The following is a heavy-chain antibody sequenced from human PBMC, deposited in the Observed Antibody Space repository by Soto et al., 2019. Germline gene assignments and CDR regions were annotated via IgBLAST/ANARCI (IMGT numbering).Heavy chain of an antibody. CDR2: ISYAGTNK. CDR3: ARPGSGYDVLAGQYCYYYHTIDV. D-gene: IGHD3-9*01. V-gene: IGHV3-30-3*01. Sequence: QVQLVDSGGGVVQPGRSLRLSCAASGFIFSTYAMHWVRQAPGKGLEWVAVISYAGTNKYYADSVKGRFTISRDNSRNTLYLQMNSLTTEDTAVYYCARPGSGYDVLAGQYCYYYHTIDVWGQGTTVTVSS. J-gene: IGHJ6*02. CDR1: GFIFSTYA.